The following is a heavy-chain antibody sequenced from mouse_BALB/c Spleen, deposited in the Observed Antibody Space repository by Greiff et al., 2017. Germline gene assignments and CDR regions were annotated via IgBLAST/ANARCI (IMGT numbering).Heavy chain of an antibody. D-gene: IGHD3-1*01. CDR1: GYTFTSYW. J-gene: IGHJ4*01. Sequence: QVQLQQSGAELVKPGASVKMSCKASGYTFTSYWMHWVKQRPGQGLEWIGVIDPSDSYTSYNQKFKGKATFTVDTSSSTAYMQLSSLTSEDSAVYYCRSGYDAMDYGGQGTSVTVSS. CDR3: RSGYDAMDY. V-gene: IGHV1S127*01. CDR2: IDPSDSYT.